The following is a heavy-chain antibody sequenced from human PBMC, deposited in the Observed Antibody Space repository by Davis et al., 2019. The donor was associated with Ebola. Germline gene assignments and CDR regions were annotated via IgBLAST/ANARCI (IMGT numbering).Heavy chain of an antibody. Sequence: MPSETLSLTCTVSGGSISNYYWSWIRQPPGKGLEWIGYIYYSGSTNYNPSLKSRVTISVDTSKNQFSLKLSSVTAADTAVYYCARVATTVTIRIDYWGQGTLVTVSS. J-gene: IGHJ4*02. CDR2: IYYSGST. D-gene: IGHD4-17*01. V-gene: IGHV4-59*01. CDR1: GGSISNYY. CDR3: ARVATTVTIRIDY.